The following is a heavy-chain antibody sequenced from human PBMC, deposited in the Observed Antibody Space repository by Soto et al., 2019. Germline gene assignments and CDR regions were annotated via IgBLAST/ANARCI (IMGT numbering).Heavy chain of an antibody. D-gene: IGHD6-19*01. Sequence: EVQLVESGGGLVQPGGSLSLSCAASGFTFSGYSMFWVRQAPGKGLEDVSAINTNGVNTFYAKSVKGRFTISRDNSKNTMYLQMGRLRAEDMAVYYCARGRVEDSSGWATYFDYWGQGTLVTVSS. CDR2: INTNGVNT. CDR3: ARGRVEDSSGWATYFDY. CDR1: GFTFSGYS. V-gene: IGHV3-64*01. J-gene: IGHJ4*02.